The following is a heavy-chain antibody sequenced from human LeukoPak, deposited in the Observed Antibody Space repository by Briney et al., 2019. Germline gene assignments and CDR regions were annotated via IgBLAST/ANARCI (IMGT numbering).Heavy chain of an antibody. J-gene: IGHJ1*01. D-gene: IGHD5-18*01. CDR3: ARDMEGYTYGSNAEYFQH. V-gene: IGHV1-18*01. Sequence: ASVKVSCKASGYTFTSYGISWVRQAPGQGLEWMGWTSTYNGNTNYAQKLQGRVTMTTDTSTNTAYMELRSLRSDDTAVYYCARDMEGYTYGSNAEYFQHWGQGTLVTVSS. CDR2: TSTYNGNT. CDR1: GYTFTSYG.